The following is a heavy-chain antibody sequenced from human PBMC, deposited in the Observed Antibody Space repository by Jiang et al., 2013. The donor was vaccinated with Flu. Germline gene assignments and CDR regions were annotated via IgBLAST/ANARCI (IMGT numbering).Heavy chain of an antibody. J-gene: IGHJ4*02. Sequence: TLSLTCAISGDSVSSNSAAWNWIRQSPSRGLEWLGRTYYRSKWYYDYAISVKSRITINPDTSKNQFSLRLNSVTPEDTAVYYCSRRYCNGRSCYELDYWGQGTLVTVSS. CDR3: SRRYCNGRSCYELDY. CDR2: TYYRSKWYY. D-gene: IGHD2-15*01. V-gene: IGHV6-1*01. CDR1: GDSVSSNSAA.